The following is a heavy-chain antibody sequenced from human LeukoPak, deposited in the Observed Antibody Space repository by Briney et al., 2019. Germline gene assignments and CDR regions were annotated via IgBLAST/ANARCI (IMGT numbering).Heavy chain of an antibody. J-gene: IGHJ5*02. D-gene: IGHD6-19*01. CDR2: IYHSGTP. CDR3: ARHQRSSGWYFGPFDP. CDR1: SGSISSGGYY. Sequence: SETLSLTCTVSSGSISSGGYYWSWIRQPPGKGLEWIGYIYHSGTPDYNPSLKSRVTISVDTSKNQFSLKLSSVTAADTAVYYCARHQRSSGWYFGPFDPWGQGTLVTVSS. V-gene: IGHV4-30-2*01.